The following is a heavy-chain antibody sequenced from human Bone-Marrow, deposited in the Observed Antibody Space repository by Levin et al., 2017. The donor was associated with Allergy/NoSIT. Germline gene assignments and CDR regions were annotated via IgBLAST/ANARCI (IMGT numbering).Heavy chain of an antibody. CDR3: ARDFAYDSSGYSPDY. Sequence: ASVKVSCKASGYTFTSYGISWVRQAPGQGLEWMGWISAYNGNTNYAQKLQGRVTMTTDTSTSTAYMELRSLRSDDTAVYYCARDFAYDSSGYSPDYWGQGTLVTVSS. CDR1: GYTFTSYG. CDR2: ISAYNGNT. D-gene: IGHD3-22*01. J-gene: IGHJ4*02. V-gene: IGHV1-18*01.